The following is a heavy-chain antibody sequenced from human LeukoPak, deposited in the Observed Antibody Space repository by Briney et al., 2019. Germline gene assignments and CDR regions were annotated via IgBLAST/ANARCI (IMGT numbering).Heavy chain of an antibody. CDR2: IWYDGSNK. CDR3: ARGARYDFWSGYPNYYYMDV. D-gene: IGHD3-3*01. Sequence: GRSLRLSCAASGFTFSSYGMHWVRQAPGKGLEWVAVIWYDGSNKYYADPVKGRFTISRDNSKNTLYLQMNSLRAEDTAVYYCARGARYDFWSGYPNYYYMDVWGKGTTVTVSS. V-gene: IGHV3-33*01. CDR1: GFTFSSYG. J-gene: IGHJ6*03.